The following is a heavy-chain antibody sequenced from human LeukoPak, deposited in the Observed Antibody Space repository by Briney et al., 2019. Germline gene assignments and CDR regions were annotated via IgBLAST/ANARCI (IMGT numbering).Heavy chain of an antibody. V-gene: IGHV3-21*01. Sequence: GGSLRLSCAASGFTFNTYTMNWVRQAPGKGLAGVSSISSSSGARHYADSVKGRFTISRDNAKNSLYLQMDNLRAEDTAVDHCVRGDGRDYWGQGTLVTASS. D-gene: IGHD5-24*01. CDR2: ISSSSGAR. CDR1: GFTFNTYT. J-gene: IGHJ4*02. CDR3: VRGDGRDY.